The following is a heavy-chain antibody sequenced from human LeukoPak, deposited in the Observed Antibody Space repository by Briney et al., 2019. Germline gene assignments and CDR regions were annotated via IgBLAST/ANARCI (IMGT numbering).Heavy chain of an antibody. Sequence: SETLSLTCAVYGGSFSGYYWSWIRQPPGEGLEWIGYIYYSGSTYYNPSLKSRVTISVDTSKNQFSLKLSSVTAADTAVYYCAREDYGDYKARFDYWAREPWSPSPQ. D-gene: IGHD4-17*01. CDR2: IYYSGST. CDR1: GGSFSGYY. J-gene: IGHJ4*02. CDR3: AREDYGDYKARFDY. V-gene: IGHV4-30-4*08.